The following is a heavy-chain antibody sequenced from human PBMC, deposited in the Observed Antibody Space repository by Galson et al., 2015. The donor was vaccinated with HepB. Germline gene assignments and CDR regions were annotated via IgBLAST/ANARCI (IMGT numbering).Heavy chain of an antibody. CDR3: ARHPGRGSVGYAFDL. Sequence: ETLSLTCSVSHGSINNYYWSWIRQSPGSRLEWIGYIYYNGDTTYNPSLGYRVGMSVDTSINQVSLWLTSVTAADMAVYYCARHPGRGSVGYAFDLWGQGTLVTVSA. D-gene: IGHD5-12*01. CDR2: IYYNGDT. V-gene: IGHV4-59*08. CDR1: HGSINNYY. J-gene: IGHJ4*02.